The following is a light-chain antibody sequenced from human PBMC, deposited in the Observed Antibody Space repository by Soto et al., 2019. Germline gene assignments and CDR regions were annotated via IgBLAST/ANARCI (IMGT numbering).Light chain of an antibody. J-gene: IGKJ2*01. CDR2: AAS. CDR1: QSSSSY. V-gene: IGKV1-39*01. Sequence: DIQMTQSPSSLSASVGYRVTITCRASQSSSSYLNWYQQKPGKAPKLLIYAASSLQSGVPSRFSGSGSGTDFTLTISSLQPEDFATYYCQHSYSTPYTFGQGTKLEIK. CDR3: QHSYSTPYT.